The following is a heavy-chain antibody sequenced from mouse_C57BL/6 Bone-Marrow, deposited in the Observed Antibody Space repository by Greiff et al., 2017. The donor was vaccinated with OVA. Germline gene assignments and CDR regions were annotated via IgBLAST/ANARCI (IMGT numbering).Heavy chain of an antibody. J-gene: IGHJ3*01. Sequence: EVKLMESGGGLVKPGGSLKLSCAASGFTFSSYAMSWVRQTPEKRLEWVATISDGGSYTYYPDNVKGRFTISRDNAKNNLYLQMSHLKSEDTAMYYCARVPLLWPPWFAYWGQGTLVTVSA. CDR1: GFTFSSYA. V-gene: IGHV5-4*03. CDR2: ISDGGSYT. D-gene: IGHD1-1*02. CDR3: ARVPLLWPPWFAY.